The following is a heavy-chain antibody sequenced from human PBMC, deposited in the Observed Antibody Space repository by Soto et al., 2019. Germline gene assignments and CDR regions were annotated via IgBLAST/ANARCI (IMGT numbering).Heavy chain of an antibody. CDR1: GDSIGSYY. D-gene: IGHD3-10*01. V-gene: IGHV4-59*12. CDR2: IYHSGST. CDR3: AREGSHYYGSGSYYPNYGMDV. Sequence: SETLSLTCTVSGDSIGSYYWSWIRQSPGKGLEWIGEIYHSGSTNYNPSLKSRVTISVDKSKNQFSLKLSSVTAADTAVYYCAREGSHYYGSGSYYPNYGMDVWGQGTTVTVSS. J-gene: IGHJ6*02.